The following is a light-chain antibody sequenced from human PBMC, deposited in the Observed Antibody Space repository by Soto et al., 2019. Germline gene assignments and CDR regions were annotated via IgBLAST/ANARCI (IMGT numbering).Light chain of an antibody. CDR2: EVS. CDR1: SSDVGGYNY. V-gene: IGLV2-14*01. J-gene: IGLJ1*01. CDR3: SSYTSSSTYV. Sequence: QSALTQPASGSGSPGQSITIPCPGTSSDVGGYNYVSWYQQHPGKAPKLMIYEVSNRPSGVSNRFSGSKSGNTASLTISGLQAGDEADYYCSSYTSSSTYVFGSGTKVTVL.